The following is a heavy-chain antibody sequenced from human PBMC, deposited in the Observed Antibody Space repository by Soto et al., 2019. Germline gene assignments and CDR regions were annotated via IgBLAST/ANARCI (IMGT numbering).Heavy chain of an antibody. CDR1: GFTFSDSA. D-gene: IGHD4-17*01. J-gene: IGHJ4*02. CDR3: TRHPYDDYGDYVLDY. CDR2: IRSKANNYAT. V-gene: IGHV3-73*01. Sequence: VVSLRLSYEPSGFTFSDSAMHRLRQASGKGLDWVGRIRSKANNYATAYAASVKGRFTISRDDSKNTAYLHMNSLKTEDTAVYYCTRHPYDDYGDYVLDYWGQGT.